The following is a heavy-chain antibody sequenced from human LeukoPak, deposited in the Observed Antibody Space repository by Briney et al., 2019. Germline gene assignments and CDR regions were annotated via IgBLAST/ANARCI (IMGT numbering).Heavy chain of an antibody. D-gene: IGHD3-10*02. V-gene: IGHV4-59*01. J-gene: IGHJ2*01. CDR1: GDSINSYY. Sequence: SETLSLTCLVSGDSINSYYWSWIRQPPGKGLECIGYIFYSGTADYNPSLKSRVTMSVDTSKNQFSLKVNSVTTADTAVYYCATSTLFHPYWYLERWGRGTLVTVSS. CDR2: IFYSGTA. CDR3: ATSTLFHPYWYLER.